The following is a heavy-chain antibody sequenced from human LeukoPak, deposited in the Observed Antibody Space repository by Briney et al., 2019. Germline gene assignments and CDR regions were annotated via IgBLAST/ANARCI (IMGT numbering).Heavy chain of an antibody. CDR2: IYPGDSDT. V-gene: IGHV5-51*03. CDR1: GYSFTSYW. CDR3: ARRGIAAAGTNWFDP. Sequence: PGESLKISCKGSGYSFTSYWIGWGRQMPGKGLEWMGIIYPGDSDTRYSPSFQDQVTITAAKSISTAYLQWSSLKASDTAMYYCARRGIAAAGTNWFDPWGQGTLVTVSS. D-gene: IGHD6-13*01. J-gene: IGHJ5*02.